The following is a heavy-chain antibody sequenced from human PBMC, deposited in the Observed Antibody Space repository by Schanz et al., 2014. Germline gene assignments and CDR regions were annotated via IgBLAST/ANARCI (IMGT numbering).Heavy chain of an antibody. CDR1: GFTFSSYA. J-gene: IGHJ4*02. CDR3: AKDAENTAMITDYFDY. D-gene: IGHD5-18*01. V-gene: IGHV3-23*01. CDR2: ISGSGGNT. Sequence: DVQLLESGGGLVQPGGSLRLSCAASGFTFSSYAMSWVRQAPGKGLEWVSIISGSGGNTYYADAVRGRFTISRDNSKTTVYLQMNSLRAEDTAVYYCAKDAENTAMITDYFDYWGQGSLVTVSS.